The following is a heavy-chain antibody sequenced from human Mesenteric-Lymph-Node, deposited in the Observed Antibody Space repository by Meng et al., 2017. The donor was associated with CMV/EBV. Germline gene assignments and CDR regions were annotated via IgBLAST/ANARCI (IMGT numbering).Heavy chain of an antibody. Sequence: TFSGFSLSTNGVGVGWIRQPPGKALEWLALIYWDDDKRYSPSLKGRLTITKDTSKNQVVLTMTNMDPVDTASYYCARQWLGESAFDSWGQGALVTVSS. CDR1: GFSLSTNGVG. CDR3: ARQWLGESAFDS. V-gene: IGHV2-5*02. CDR2: IYWDDDK. D-gene: IGHD3-10*01. J-gene: IGHJ4*02.